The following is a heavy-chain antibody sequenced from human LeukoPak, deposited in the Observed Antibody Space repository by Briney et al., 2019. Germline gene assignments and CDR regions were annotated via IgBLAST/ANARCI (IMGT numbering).Heavy chain of an antibody. CDR3: AKDGVVSGTMGRLNY. V-gene: IGHV3-23*01. CDR2: ISGSGGST. Sequence: GGSLSLSFAASGFTFSGYAMSWVRQAPGKGLEGVSVISGSGGSTYYADSVKGRFTISRDNSKNTLYVQMNSLRAEDTAVYYCAKDGVVSGTMGRLNYWGQGTLVTVSS. J-gene: IGHJ4*02. D-gene: IGHD6-19*01. CDR1: GFTFSGYA.